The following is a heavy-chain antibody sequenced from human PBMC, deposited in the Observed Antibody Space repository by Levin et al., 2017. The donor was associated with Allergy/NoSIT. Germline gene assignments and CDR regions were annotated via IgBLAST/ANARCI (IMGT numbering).Heavy chain of an antibody. J-gene: IGHJ6*02. CDR2: IRSKAYGGTT. CDR3: TRIGCTNGVCYSAYYYDDGMDV. CDR1: GFTFGDYA. V-gene: IGHV3-49*04. D-gene: IGHD2-8*01. Sequence: HAGGSLRLSCTASGFTFGDYAMSWVRQAPGKGLEWVGFIRSKAYGGTTEYAASVKGRFTISRDDSKSIAYLQMNSLKTEDTAVYYCTRIGCTNGVCYSAYYYDDGMDVWGQGTTVTVSS.